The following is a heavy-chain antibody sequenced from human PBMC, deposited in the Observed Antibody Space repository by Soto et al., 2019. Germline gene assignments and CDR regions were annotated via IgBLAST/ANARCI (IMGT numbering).Heavy chain of an antibody. Sequence: ASVKVSCKASGGTFSSYAISWVRQAPGQGLEWMGGIIPIFGTANYAQKFQGRVTITADKSTSTAYMELSSLRSEDTAVYYCAISPTKYYDFWSGYPTLNWFDPWGQGTLVTVSS. J-gene: IGHJ5*02. D-gene: IGHD3-3*01. CDR2: IIPIFGTA. V-gene: IGHV1-69*06. CDR1: GGTFSSYA. CDR3: AISPTKYYDFWSGYPTLNWFDP.